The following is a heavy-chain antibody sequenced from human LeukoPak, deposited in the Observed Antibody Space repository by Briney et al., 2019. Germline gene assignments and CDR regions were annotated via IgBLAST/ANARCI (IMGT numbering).Heavy chain of an antibody. V-gene: IGHV1-18*01. CDR1: GYTFTSYG. D-gene: IGHD3-9*01. J-gene: IGHJ4*02. Sequence: ASVKVSCKASGYTFTSYGISWVRQAPGQGLEWMGWISAYNGNTNYAQKLQGRVTMTTDTSTSTAYMELRSLRSDDTAVYYCARGDDILTGYPSKTPGYYFDYWGQGTLDTVSS. CDR3: ARGDDILTGYPSKTPGYYFDY. CDR2: ISAYNGNT.